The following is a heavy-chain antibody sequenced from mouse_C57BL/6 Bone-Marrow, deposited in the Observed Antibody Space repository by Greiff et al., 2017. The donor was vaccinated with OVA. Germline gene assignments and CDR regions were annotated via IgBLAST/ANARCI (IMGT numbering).Heavy chain of an antibody. J-gene: IGHJ1*03. CDR3: ARQGYDYDWYFDV. Sequence: EVMLVESGGGLVQPGGSLKLSCAASGFTFSDYYMYWVRQTPEKRLEWVAYIRNGGGSTYYPDTVKGRFTISRDNAKNTLYLQMSRLKSEDTAMYYCARQGYDYDWYFDVWGTGTTVTVSS. CDR2: IRNGGGST. V-gene: IGHV5-12*01. D-gene: IGHD2-4*01. CDR1: GFTFSDYY.